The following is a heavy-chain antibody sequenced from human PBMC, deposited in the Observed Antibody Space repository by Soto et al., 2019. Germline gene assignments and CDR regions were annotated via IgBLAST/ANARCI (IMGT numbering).Heavy chain of an antibody. D-gene: IGHD3-22*01. J-gene: IGHJ4*02. CDR1: GFTFSSYG. CDR3: ARDAGDSSGFDY. CDR2: IWYDGSNK. Sequence: QVQLVESGGGVVQPGRSLRLSCAASGFTFSSYGMHWVRQAPGKGLEWVAVIWYDGSNKYYADSVKGRFTISRDNSKNKLYLQMNSLRAEDTTVYYCARDAGDSSGFDYWGQGTLVTVSS. V-gene: IGHV3-33*01.